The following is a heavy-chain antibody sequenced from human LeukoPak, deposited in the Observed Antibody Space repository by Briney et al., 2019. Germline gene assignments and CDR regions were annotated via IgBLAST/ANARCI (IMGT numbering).Heavy chain of an antibody. CDR3: ARGPRGVGEMKTYYFDQ. CDR2: IWYDGSNK. CDR1: GFTFSSYG. D-gene: IGHD3-16*01. Sequence: PGGSLRLSCAASGFTFSSYGMHGVRQAPGKGLEWVAVIWYDGSNKFYADSVKGRFTISRDNSKNTLYLQMNNLRAEDTAVYYCARGPRGVGEMKTYYFDQWGQGTLVTVSS. V-gene: IGHV3-33*01. J-gene: IGHJ4*02.